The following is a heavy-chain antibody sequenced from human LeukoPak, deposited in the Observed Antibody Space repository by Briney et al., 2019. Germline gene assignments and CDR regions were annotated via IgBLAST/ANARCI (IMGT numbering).Heavy chain of an antibody. D-gene: IGHD4-17*01. CDR3: ASTLCGDYYFDY. J-gene: IGHJ4*02. Sequence: SKTLSLTCAVYGGSFSGYYWSWIRQPPGKGLEWIGEINHSGSTNYNPSLKSRVTISVDTSKNQFSLKLSSVTAADTAVYYCASTLCGDYYFDYWGQGTLVTVSS. CDR2: INHSGST. V-gene: IGHV4-34*01. CDR1: GGSFSGYY.